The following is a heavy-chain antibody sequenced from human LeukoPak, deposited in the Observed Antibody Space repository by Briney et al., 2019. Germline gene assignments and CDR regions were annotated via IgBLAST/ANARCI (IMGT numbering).Heavy chain of an antibody. CDR2: INHSGST. D-gene: IGHD2-2*01. V-gene: IGHV4-39*07. CDR1: GGSISSSGYY. CDR3: ARGPQYCSSTSCSKVRYYYGSGSSTLFDY. Sequence: SETLSLTCTVSGGSISSSGYYWSWIRQPPGKGLEWIGEINHSGSTNYNPSLKSRVTISVDTSKNQFSLKLSSVTAADTAVYYCARGPQYCSSTSCSKVRYYYGSGSSTLFDYWGQGTLVTVSS. J-gene: IGHJ4*02.